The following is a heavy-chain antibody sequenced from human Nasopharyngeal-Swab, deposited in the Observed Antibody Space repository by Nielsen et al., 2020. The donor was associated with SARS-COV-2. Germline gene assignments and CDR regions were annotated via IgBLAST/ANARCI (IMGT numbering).Heavy chain of an antibody. D-gene: IGHD2-8*01. CDR2: ISYDGSNK. J-gene: IGHJ4*02. CDR3: AKELARAYLDYYFDY. V-gene: IGHV3-30*18. Sequence: WIRQPPGKGLEWVAVISYDGSNKYYADSVKGRFTTSRDNSKNTLYLQMNSLRAEDTAVYYCAKELARAYLDYYFDYWGQGTLVTVSS.